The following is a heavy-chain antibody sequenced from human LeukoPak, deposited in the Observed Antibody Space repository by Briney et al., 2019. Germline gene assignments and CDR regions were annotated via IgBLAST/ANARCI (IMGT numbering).Heavy chain of an antibody. Sequence: PSETLSLTCTVSGGSISSYYWSWIRQPPGKGLEWIGYIYYSGSTNYNPSLKSRVTISVDTSKNQFSLKLSSVTAADTAVYYCARGGGYSSSWYLDPWGQGTLVTVSS. CDR1: GGSISSYY. D-gene: IGHD6-13*01. CDR3: ARGGGYSSSWYLDP. V-gene: IGHV4-59*12. CDR2: IYYSGST. J-gene: IGHJ5*02.